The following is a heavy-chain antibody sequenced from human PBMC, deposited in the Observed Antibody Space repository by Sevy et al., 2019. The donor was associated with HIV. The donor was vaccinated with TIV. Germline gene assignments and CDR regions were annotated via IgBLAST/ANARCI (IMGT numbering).Heavy chain of an antibody. D-gene: IGHD1-26*01. CDR3: ARKRTSYSHFDY. J-gene: IGHJ4*02. CDR2: LGIAGDT. Sequence: GGSLRLYCAASGFTFSFYDMHWVRQATGKGLACVSGLGIAGDTYYAGSVKGRFTISRDNAKNSLYLQMNSLRAGDTAVYYCARKRTSYSHFDYWGQGTLVTVSS. V-gene: IGHV3-13*01. CDR1: GFTFSFYD.